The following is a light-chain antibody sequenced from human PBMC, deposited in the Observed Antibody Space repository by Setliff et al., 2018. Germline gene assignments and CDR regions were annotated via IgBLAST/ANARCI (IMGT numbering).Light chain of an antibody. CDR2: KND. CDR3: AAWDDTLSGHYV. J-gene: IGLJ1*01. V-gene: IGLV1-47*01. CDR1: SSNIGSNN. Sequence: QSALTQPPSTSGTPGQRVTISCSGSSSNIGSNNVYWYQQLPGTAPRLLIYKNDQRPSGVPDRFSGSKSGTSASLAISGLRSEDEADYYCAAWDDTLSGHYVFGIGTKGTVL.